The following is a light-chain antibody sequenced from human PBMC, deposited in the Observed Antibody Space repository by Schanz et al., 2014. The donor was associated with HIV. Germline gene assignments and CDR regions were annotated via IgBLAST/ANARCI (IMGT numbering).Light chain of an antibody. J-gene: IGLJ2*01. CDR2: ADY. CDR3: ATWHSSLREVV. Sequence: QSVLTQPPSVSAAPGQKVTISCSGSSSNIGNNYVSWYQQFPGTAPKLLIFADYQRPSEIPDRISGSKTGTSATLAINGLQTGDEADYYCATWHSSLREVVFGGGTKVTV. CDR1: SSNIGNNY. V-gene: IGLV1-51*01.